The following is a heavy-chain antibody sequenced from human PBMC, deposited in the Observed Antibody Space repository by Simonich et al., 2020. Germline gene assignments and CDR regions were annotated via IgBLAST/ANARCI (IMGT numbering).Heavy chain of an antibody. D-gene: IGHD3-22*01. CDR1: GYTFTGYY. J-gene: IGHJ4*02. CDR2: INPNSGGT. Sequence: QVQLVQSGAEVKKPGASVKVSCKASGYTFTGYYMHWVRQAPGQGLEWRGRINPNSGGTNYVKKFQGRVTMTRETSISTAYMELSRLRSDDTAVYYWARVNYDSSGYYYAHYFDYWGQGTLVTVSS. CDR3: ARVNYDSSGYYYAHYFDY. V-gene: IGHV1-2*06.